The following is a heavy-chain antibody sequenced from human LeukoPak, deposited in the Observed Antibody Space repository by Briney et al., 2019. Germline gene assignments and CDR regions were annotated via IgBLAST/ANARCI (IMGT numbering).Heavy chain of an antibody. CDR1: GGSISSYY. D-gene: IGHD3-10*01. CDR2: IYYSGST. CDR3: AGSVTSRVVLDY. J-gene: IGHJ4*02. V-gene: IGHV4-59*06. Sequence: SETLSLTCTVSGGSISSYYWSWIRQPPGKGLEWIGYIYYSGSTYYNPSLKSRVAISVDTSKNQFSLKLSSVTAADTAIYYCAGSVTSRVVLDYWGQGTLVTVSS.